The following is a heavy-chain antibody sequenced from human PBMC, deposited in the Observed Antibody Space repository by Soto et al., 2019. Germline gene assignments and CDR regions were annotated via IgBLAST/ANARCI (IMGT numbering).Heavy chain of an antibody. J-gene: IGHJ4*01. V-gene: IGHV3-15*07. CDR2: IKSKTDGGTT. D-gene: IGHD3-22*01. CDR1: CFTFSKAW. CDR3: TTDSYSTIIIVRFDY. Sequence: PGGSPRLSCAAPCFTFSKAWVKWVPPGPGKGLEWVGRIKSKTDGGTTDYAEPVKGRFAISRDDSNNMVYLQMNSLKIEDTAVYYCTTDSYSTIIIVRFDYWGHGTLVTVSS.